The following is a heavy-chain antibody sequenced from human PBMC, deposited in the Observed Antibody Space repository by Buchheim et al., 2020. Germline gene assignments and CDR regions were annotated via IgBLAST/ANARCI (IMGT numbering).Heavy chain of an antibody. J-gene: IGHJ6*02. CDR2: ISSSSSYT. CDR3: ARELGYCSSTSCSARGYYYYGMDV. Sequence: QVQLVESGGGLVKPGGSLRLSCAASGFTFSDYYMSWIRQAPGKGLEWVSYISSSSSYTNYADSVKGRFTISRDNAKNSPYLQMNSLRAEDTAVYYCARELGYCSSTSCSARGYYYYGMDVWGQGTT. CDR1: GFTFSDYY. V-gene: IGHV3-11*06. D-gene: IGHD2-2*01.